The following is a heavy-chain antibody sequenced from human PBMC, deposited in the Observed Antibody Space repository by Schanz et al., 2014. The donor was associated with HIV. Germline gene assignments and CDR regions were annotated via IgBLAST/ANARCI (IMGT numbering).Heavy chain of an antibody. J-gene: IGHJ5*02. CDR1: GDSISSGGYY. Sequence: QVQLQESGPGLVKPSQTLSLTCTVSGDSISSGGYYWSWIRQHPGKGLEWIGYIYYSGSTYYNPALKSRVTMSVDTSENHFSLKLSSATVADTAVYYCARDLVGTRGWFDPWGQGTLVTVSS. D-gene: IGHD2-2*01. CDR3: ARDLVGTRGWFDP. V-gene: IGHV4-31*03. CDR2: IYYSGST.